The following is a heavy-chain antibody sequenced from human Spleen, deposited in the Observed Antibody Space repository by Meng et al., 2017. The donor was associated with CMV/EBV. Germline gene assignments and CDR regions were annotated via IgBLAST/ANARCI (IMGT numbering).Heavy chain of an antibody. CDR2: IGSKSNDYAT. CDR3: TSSDYSNYNFDF. J-gene: IGHJ4*02. Sequence: GGSLRLSCAASGFIFSGSAMHWVRQPSGKGLEWVGRIGSKSNDYATAYAASVKGRFTISTDDSKNTAYLQMNSLKTEDTAVYYCTSSDYSNYNFDFWGQGALVTVSS. CDR1: GFIFSGSA. D-gene: IGHD4-11*01. V-gene: IGHV3-73*01.